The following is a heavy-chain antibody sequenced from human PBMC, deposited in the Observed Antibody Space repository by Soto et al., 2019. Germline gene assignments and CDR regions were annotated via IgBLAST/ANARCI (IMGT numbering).Heavy chain of an antibody. CDR1: GFTFSTYA. D-gene: IGHD6-6*01. J-gene: IGHJ4*02. V-gene: IGHV3-23*01. CDR3: AKAPTTTSSAC. Sequence: EVQLLESGGGLLQPGGSLRLSCAASGFTFSTYAMTWVRQAPGKGLEWVSAIGSSGATTYYADSVKGRVTISRDNSKNTLELQMSSLRADDTATYYCAKAPTTTSSACGGQGTLVTVPS. CDR2: IGSSGATT.